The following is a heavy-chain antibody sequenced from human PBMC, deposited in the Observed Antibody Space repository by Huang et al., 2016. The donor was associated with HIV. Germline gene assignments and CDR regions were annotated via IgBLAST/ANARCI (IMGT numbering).Heavy chain of an antibody. Sequence: QVQLVQSGAEVKKPGASVKVSCKASGYTFTSYDIRWVRQAPGQGLEWMGWIRSYKGNTNEAQKRQGRGTMTTDTSTSTAYRELRSLRSDDTAVYYCARQGFGRSDAFDIWGQGTMVTVSS. V-gene: IGHV1-18*01. CDR3: ARQGFGRSDAFDI. D-gene: IGHD3-10*01. CDR2: IRSYKGNT. CDR1: GYTFTSYD. J-gene: IGHJ3*02.